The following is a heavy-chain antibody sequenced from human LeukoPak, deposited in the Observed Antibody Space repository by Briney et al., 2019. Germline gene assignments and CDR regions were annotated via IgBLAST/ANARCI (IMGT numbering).Heavy chain of an antibody. Sequence: SETLSLTCTVSGFSISSGYYWGWIRQPPGKGLEWIGTIYYSGYTYYNPSLESRVTISVDTSKNQFSLKLSSVTAADTAVYYCARDNRGRGATSIDYWGQGILVTVSS. CDR2: IYYSGYT. J-gene: IGHJ4*02. CDR1: GFSISSGYY. V-gene: IGHV4-38-2*02. D-gene: IGHD1-26*01. CDR3: ARDNRGRGATSIDY.